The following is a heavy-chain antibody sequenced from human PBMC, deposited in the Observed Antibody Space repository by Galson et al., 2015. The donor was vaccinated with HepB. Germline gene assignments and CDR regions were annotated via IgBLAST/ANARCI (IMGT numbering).Heavy chain of an antibody. D-gene: IGHD5-24*01. CDR1: GFTFSSYA. CDR2: ISYDGSNK. CDR3: ARVGDGYILDAFDI. Sequence: SLRLSCAASGFTFSSYAMHWVRQAPGKGLEWVAVISYDGSNKYYADSVKGRFTISRDNSKNTLYLQMNSLRAEDTAVYYCARVGDGYILDAFDIWGQGTMVTVPS. J-gene: IGHJ3*02. V-gene: IGHV3-30*04.